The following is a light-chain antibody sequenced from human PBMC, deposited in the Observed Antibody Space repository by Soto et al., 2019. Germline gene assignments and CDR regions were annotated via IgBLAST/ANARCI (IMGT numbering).Light chain of an antibody. CDR3: QQRYSIPLT. Sequence: DIPMTQSPPSLSASVGNRVTITCRASQSIYRYLSWYKQKPGKAPELLIYDANGLRSGAPPSFSGGGSCTDFTLTISSLQPEDFATYYCQQRYSIPLTFGQGTKLEIK. J-gene: IGKJ2*01. V-gene: IGKV1-39*01. CDR1: QSIYRY. CDR2: DAN.